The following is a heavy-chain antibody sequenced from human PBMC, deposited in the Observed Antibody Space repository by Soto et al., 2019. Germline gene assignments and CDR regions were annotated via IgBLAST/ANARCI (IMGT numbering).Heavy chain of an antibody. CDR2: IIPIFGTA. CDR3: ARDQGTVTDYYYYGMDV. D-gene: IGHD4-4*01. Sequence: SVKVSCKAPGGTFSSYAVSWVRQAPGQGLEWMGGIIPIFGTANYAQKFQGRVTITADESTSTAYMELSSLRSEDTAVYYCARDQGTVTDYYYYGMDVWGQGTTVTVSS. V-gene: IGHV1-69*13. J-gene: IGHJ6*02. CDR1: GGTFSSYA.